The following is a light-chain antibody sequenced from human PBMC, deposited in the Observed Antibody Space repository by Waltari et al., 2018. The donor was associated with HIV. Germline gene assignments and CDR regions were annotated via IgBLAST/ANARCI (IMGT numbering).Light chain of an antibody. CDR3: SSYTTSSTVV. V-gene: IGLV2-14*01. Sequence: QSALTQPASVSGSPGQSITISCTGTSSDVGGYDYVSWYPQHPGKAPKLIIYDVTNRPSGVSNRFSGSKSGNTASLTISGLQAEDEADYYCSSYTTSSTVVFGGGTKLTVL. CDR2: DVT. J-gene: IGLJ2*01. CDR1: SSDVGGYDY.